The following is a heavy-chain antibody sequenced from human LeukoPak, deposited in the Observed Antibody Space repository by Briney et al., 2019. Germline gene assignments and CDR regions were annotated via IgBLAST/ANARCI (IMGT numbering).Heavy chain of an antibody. D-gene: IGHD4-11*01. CDR1: GFTFSDYY. Sequence: GGSLRLSCAASGFTFSDYYMSWIRQAPGKGLEWFSYISSSGSTIYYADSVKGRFTISRDNAKNSLYLQMNSLRAEDTAVYYCASPVLQRNSYYYYYMDVWGKGTTVTVSS. V-gene: IGHV3-11*01. J-gene: IGHJ6*03. CDR2: ISSSGSTI. CDR3: ASPVLQRNSYYYYYMDV.